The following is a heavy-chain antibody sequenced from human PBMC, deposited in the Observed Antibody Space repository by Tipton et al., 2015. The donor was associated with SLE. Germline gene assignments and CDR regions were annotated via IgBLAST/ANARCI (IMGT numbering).Heavy chain of an antibody. CDR2: IHTGGST. CDR1: GGSVNSGSYY. V-gene: IGHV4-61*02. D-gene: IGHD1-1*01. CDR3: ARGFFFIPTWTQDAFDI. Sequence: TLSLTCTVSGGSVNSGSYYCTWMRQPAGAGLELIGRIHTGGSTNYNPSLKSRVTISLDKSKNLFSLNLASVTAADTAIYYCARGFFFIPTWTQDAFDIWGQGTLVTVSS. J-gene: IGHJ3*02.